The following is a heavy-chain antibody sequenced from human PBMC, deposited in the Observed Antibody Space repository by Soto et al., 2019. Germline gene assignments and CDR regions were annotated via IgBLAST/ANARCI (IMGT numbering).Heavy chain of an antibody. V-gene: IGHV1-18*01. CDR2: ISAYNGNT. D-gene: IGHD3-22*01. CDR3: ARSRRPMIVVVIGLDP. Sequence: GASVKVSCSAYGYTITSYAIGRVRQAPGQGLEWMGWISAYNGNTNYAQKLQGRVTMTTDTSTSTAYMELRNLRSDDTAVYYCARSRRPMIVVVIGLDPWGQGTLVTVSS. CDR1: GYTITSYA. J-gene: IGHJ5*02.